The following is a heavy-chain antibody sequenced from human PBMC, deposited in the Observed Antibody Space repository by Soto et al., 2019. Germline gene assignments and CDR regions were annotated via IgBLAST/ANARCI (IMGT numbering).Heavy chain of an antibody. Sequence: GGSLRLSCAASGFTFSDYGMHWVRQAPGKGLEWVSFIGGSGINKYYTDSVKGRFTISRDNSGNTLFLHMNSLRADDTAVYYCAKDPNGDYVGAFDSWGQGTLVTVSS. CDR2: IGGSGINK. CDR3: AKDPNGDYVGAFDS. D-gene: IGHD4-17*01. V-gene: IGHV3-30*02. J-gene: IGHJ4*02. CDR1: GFTFSDYG.